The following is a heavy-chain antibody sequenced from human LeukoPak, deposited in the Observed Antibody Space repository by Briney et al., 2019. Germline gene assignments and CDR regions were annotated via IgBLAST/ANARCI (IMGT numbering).Heavy chain of an antibody. CDR3: ARDAQDYFDSSGSFDY. V-gene: IGHV3-30*04. D-gene: IGHD3-22*01. CDR1: GFTFSAYA. CDR2: ISYDGTSK. J-gene: IGHJ4*02. Sequence: PGRSLRLSCAASGFTFSAYAIHWVRQAPGKGLEWVAVISYDGTSKYYADSVKGRFTISRDNSENTLSLQLNSLRAKDTAVYYCARDAQDYFDSSGSFDYWGQGTLVTVSS.